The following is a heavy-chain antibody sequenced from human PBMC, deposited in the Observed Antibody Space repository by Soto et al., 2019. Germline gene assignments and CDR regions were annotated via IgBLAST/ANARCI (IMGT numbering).Heavy chain of an antibody. J-gene: IGHJ3*01. CDR2: ISYDGSNK. V-gene: IGHV3-30-3*01. D-gene: IGHD2-21*02. CDR1: GFTFCSYA. Sequence: QVQLVESGGGVVQPGRSLRLSCAASGFTFCSYAMHWVRQAPGKGLEWVAVISYDGSNKYYADSVKGRFTISRDNSKSRLYLQINSLRAEATAVYYCAHIIVVLTASWGQGTMVTFSS. CDR3: AHIIVVLTAS.